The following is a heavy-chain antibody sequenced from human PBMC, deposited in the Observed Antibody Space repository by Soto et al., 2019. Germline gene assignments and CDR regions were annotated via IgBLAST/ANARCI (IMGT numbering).Heavy chain of an antibody. CDR1: GGSISSGGYS. V-gene: IGHV4-30-2*01. Sequence: SETLSLTCAVSGGSISSGGYSWSWIRQPPGKGLEWIGYIYHSGSTYYNPSLKSRVTISVDRSKNQFSLKLSSVTAADTAVYYCARGGVGYCSGGSCYYYYGMDVWGQGTTVTVSS. J-gene: IGHJ6*02. CDR2: IYHSGST. CDR3: ARGGVGYCSGGSCYYYYGMDV. D-gene: IGHD2-15*01.